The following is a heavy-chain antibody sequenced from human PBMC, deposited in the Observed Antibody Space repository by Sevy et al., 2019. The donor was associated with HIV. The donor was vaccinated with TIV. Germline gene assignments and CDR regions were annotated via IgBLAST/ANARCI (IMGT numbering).Heavy chain of an antibody. Sequence: GGSLRLSCAASGFTFSPYAMHWVRQAPGKGLEYVSGISYNGGSTYYANSVKGRFTISRDNSKNMMYLQMGSLRTEDMAVYYCARGKWELPNGAFDIWGQGTMVTVSS. V-gene: IGHV3-64*01. J-gene: IGHJ3*02. CDR2: ISYNGGST. D-gene: IGHD1-26*01. CDR1: GFTFSPYA. CDR3: ARGKWELPNGAFDI.